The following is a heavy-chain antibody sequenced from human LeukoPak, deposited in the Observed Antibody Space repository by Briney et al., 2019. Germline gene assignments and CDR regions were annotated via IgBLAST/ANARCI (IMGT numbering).Heavy chain of an antibody. J-gene: IGHJ4*02. CDR1: GYTFSRYG. CDR2: ISAYNGNT. D-gene: IGHD5-18*01. Sequence: ASVKVSCTASGYTFSRYGISWVRQAPGQGLEWMGWISAYNGNTNHAQKLQDRVTMTTDTSTSTAYMELRSLRSDDTAVYYCARDGATAMVAFEYWGQGTLVTVSS. V-gene: IGHV1-18*01. CDR3: ARDGATAMVAFEY.